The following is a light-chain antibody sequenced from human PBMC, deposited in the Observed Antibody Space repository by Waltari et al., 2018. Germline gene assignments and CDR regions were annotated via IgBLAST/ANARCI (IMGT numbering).Light chain of an antibody. V-gene: IGKV1-5*03. Sequence: DIQMTQSPPTLSASVGARVTISCRASQGIGRWLAWYQQKPGKAPKFLIYKASSLESGVPARFSGSGSGTEFTLTISSLQPDDFATYYCQHYNSYSSWTFGQGTKVEIK. CDR3: QHYNSYSSWT. CDR2: KAS. CDR1: QGIGRW. J-gene: IGKJ1*01.